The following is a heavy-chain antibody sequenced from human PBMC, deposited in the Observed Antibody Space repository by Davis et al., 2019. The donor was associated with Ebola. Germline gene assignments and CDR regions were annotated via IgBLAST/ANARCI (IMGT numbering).Heavy chain of an antibody. CDR2: ISRSSSTK. CDR3: ARDGSRTVAAGVYYYYGMDV. Sequence: GESLKISCAASGFTFSSYAMNWVRQAPGKGLEWVSFISRSSSTKYYADSVKGRFTISRDNAKKSLFLQMESLRAEDTAVYYCARDGSRTVAAGVYYYYGMDVWGQGTTVTVSS. V-gene: IGHV3-48*01. CDR1: GFTFSSYA. J-gene: IGHJ6*02. D-gene: IGHD6-19*01.